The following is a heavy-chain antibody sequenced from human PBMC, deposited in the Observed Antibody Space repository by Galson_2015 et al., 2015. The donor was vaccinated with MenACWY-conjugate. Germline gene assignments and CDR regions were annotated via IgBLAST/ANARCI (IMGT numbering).Heavy chain of an antibody. CDR1: GYSISSGYY. Sequence: SETLSLTCTVSGYSISSGYYWGCIQQPPGKGLEWIGSIYHSGSTYYNPSLKSRVTIPVDTSKNQFSLKLSSVTAADTAVYYCARVDIDFDYWGQGTLGTVSS. V-gene: IGHV4-38-2*02. J-gene: IGHJ4*02. CDR3: ARVDIDFDY. CDR2: IYHSGST. D-gene: IGHD2-15*01.